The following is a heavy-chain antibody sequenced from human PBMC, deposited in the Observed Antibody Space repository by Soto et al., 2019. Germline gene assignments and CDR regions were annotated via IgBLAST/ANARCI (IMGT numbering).Heavy chain of an antibody. CDR2: ISYDGSNK. D-gene: IGHD3-3*01. V-gene: IGHV3-30*18. CDR3: AKDLSASLFTIFGVVMSYYYYGMDV. CDR1: GFTFSSYG. J-gene: IGHJ6*02. Sequence: PGGSLRLSCAASGFTFSSYGMHWVRQAPGKGLEWVAVISYDGSNKYYADSVKGRFTISRDNSKNTLYLQMNSLRAEDTAVYYCAKDLSASLFTIFGVVMSYYYYGMDVWGQGTTVTVSS.